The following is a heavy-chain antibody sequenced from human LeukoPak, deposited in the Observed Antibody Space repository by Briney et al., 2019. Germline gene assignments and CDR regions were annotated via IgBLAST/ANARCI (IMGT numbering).Heavy chain of an antibody. Sequence: AGGSLRLSCVVSGFTFSSYAMSWVRQAPGKGLEWVSGISGGGGSTNYADSVKGRFTISRDNSKNTLYLQMNSLRAEDTAVYYCAKDRPGIVVVPAWYFDLWGRGTLVTVSS. V-gene: IGHV3-23*01. J-gene: IGHJ2*01. CDR2: ISGGGGST. CDR1: GFTFSSYA. CDR3: AKDRPGIVVVPAWYFDL. D-gene: IGHD2-2*01.